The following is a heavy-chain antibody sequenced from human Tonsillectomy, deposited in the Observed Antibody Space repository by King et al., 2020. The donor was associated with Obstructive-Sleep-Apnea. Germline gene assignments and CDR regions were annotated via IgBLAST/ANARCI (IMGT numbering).Heavy chain of an antibody. CDR3: ARPRGSQSRFRAVYDLDY. D-gene: IGHD5/OR15-5a*01. CDR1: GFTVSSNY. CDR2: IYSGGST. Sequence: VQLVESGGGLVQPGGSLRLSCAASGFTVSSNYMSWVRQAPGKGLEWVSVIYSGGSTYYADSVKGRFTISRDNSKNTLYLQMNSLRAEDTAVYYCARPRGSQSRFRAVYDLDYWGQGTLVTVSS. J-gene: IGHJ4*02. V-gene: IGHV3-66*04.